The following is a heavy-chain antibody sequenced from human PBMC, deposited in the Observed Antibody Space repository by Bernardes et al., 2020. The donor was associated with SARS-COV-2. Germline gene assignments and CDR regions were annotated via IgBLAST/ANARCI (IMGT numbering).Heavy chain of an antibody. J-gene: IGHJ3*02. CDR3: ARVYDTSGYDWDAPDI. Sequence: SGPTLVKPTETLTLTCTVSGFSLSNATMGVSWIRQPPGRALEWLAHIFSDDEKFYSTSLQSRLTVSKDTSKSQVVLKLTYMDPVDTATYYCARVYDTSGYDWDAPDIWGQGTMVTVSS. CDR2: IFSDDEK. D-gene: IGHD3-22*01. CDR1: GFSLSNATMG. V-gene: IGHV2-26*01.